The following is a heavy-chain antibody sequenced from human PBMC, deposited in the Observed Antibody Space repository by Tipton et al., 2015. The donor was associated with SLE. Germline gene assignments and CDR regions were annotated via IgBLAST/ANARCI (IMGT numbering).Heavy chain of an antibody. CDR1: NFSINSSYY. CDR2: ISDSGST. CDR3: ARENGFLGAFDI. D-gene: IGHD2-8*01. J-gene: IGHJ3*02. Sequence: TLSLTCTVSNFSINSSYYWGWIRQPPGKGLEWIGEISDSGSTNYDPSLESRVSMSVDTSKNQFSLKLSSVTAADTAVYYCARENGFLGAFDIWGQGTMVTVSS. V-gene: IGHV4-38-2*02.